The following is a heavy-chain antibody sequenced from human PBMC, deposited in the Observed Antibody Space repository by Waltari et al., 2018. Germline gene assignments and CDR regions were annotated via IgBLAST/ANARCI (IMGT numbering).Heavy chain of an antibody. V-gene: IGHV3-30*03. Sequence: QVQLVESGGGVVQPGRSLRLSCAASGFTFSSYGMHWVRQAPGKGLEWVAVISYDGSNKYYADSVKGRFTISRDNSKNTLYLQMNSLRSEDTAVYYCARAPTMIVVVNWFDPWGQGTLVTVSS. CDR3: ARAPTMIVVVNWFDP. CDR2: ISYDGSNK. J-gene: IGHJ5*02. CDR1: GFTFSSYG. D-gene: IGHD3-22*01.